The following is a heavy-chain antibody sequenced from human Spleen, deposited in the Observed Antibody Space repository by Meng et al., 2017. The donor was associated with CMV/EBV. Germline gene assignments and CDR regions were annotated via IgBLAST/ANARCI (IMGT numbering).Heavy chain of an antibody. CDR2: IHPHRGDT. J-gene: IGHJ4*02. Sequence: ASVKVSCKASGYTLTAFYMHLVRQAPGQGLEWMGWIHPHRGDTNYAQQFQGRVTLTRDTSINTGYMELTRLTSDDTAVYYCARDNNWGPDYWGQGTLVTVSS. D-gene: IGHD7-27*01. V-gene: IGHV1-2*02. CDR3: ARDNNWGPDY. CDR1: GYTLTAFY.